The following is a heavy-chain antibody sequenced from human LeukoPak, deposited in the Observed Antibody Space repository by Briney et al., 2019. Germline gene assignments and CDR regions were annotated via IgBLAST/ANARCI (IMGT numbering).Heavy chain of an antibody. CDR2: INHSGST. D-gene: IGHD6-13*01. Sequence: SETLSLTCTLSGDSISYYYWCWLRQSPGKGREWNVEINHSGSTNYNPSLKSRVTISVDTSKNQFSLKLSSVTAADTAVYYYARVPPSSPPIDYWGQGTLVTVSS. CDR3: ARVPPSSPPIDY. J-gene: IGHJ4*02. V-gene: IGHV4-34*01. CDR1: GDSISYYY.